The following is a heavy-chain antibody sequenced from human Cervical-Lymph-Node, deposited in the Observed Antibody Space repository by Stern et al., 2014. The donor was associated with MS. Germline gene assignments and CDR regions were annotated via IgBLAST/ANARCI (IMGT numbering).Heavy chain of an antibody. Sequence: QVQLVESGAEVKKPGASVKVSCTASGYTFTGYYMHLVRQAPGQVLEWMGWINPNSGGTNYAQKFQGRVTMTRDTSISTAYMELSRLRSDDTAVYYCARDLFSRRSSTPSKYYFDYWGQGTLVTVSS. CDR2: INPNSGGT. J-gene: IGHJ4*02. V-gene: IGHV1-2*02. D-gene: IGHD6-6*01. CDR3: ARDLFSRRSSTPSKYYFDY. CDR1: GYTFTGYY.